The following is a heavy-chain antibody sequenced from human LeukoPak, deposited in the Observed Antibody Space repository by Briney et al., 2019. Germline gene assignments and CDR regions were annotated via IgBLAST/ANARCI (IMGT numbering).Heavy chain of an antibody. J-gene: IGHJ6*02. CDR1: GGSISSYY. CDR2: IYYSGST. CDR3: ASGPYSGSYYGDYYYGMDV. D-gene: IGHD1-26*01. Sequence: SETLSLTCTVSGGSISSYYWSWIRQPPGKGLEWIGYIYYSGSTNYNPSLKGRVTISVDTSKNQFSLKLSSVTAADTAVYYCASGPYSGSYYGDYYYGMDVWGQGTTVTVSS. V-gene: IGHV4-59*08.